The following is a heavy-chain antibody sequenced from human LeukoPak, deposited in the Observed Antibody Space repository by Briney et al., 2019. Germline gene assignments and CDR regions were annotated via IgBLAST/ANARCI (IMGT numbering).Heavy chain of an antibody. V-gene: IGHV3-23*01. Sequence: GGSLRLSCAASGFTFSSYAMSWVRQAPGKGLEWVSAISGSGGSTYYADSVKSRFTISRDNSKNTLYLQMSSLRAEDTAVYYCAKDDGDFWSGSKNNRPIDYWGQGTLVTVSS. D-gene: IGHD3-3*01. J-gene: IGHJ4*02. CDR1: GFTFSSYA. CDR2: ISGSGGST. CDR3: AKDDGDFWSGSKNNRPIDY.